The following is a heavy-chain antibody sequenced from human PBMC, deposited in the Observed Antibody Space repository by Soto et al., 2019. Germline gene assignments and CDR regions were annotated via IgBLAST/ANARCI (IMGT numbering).Heavy chain of an antibody. V-gene: IGHV6-1*01. D-gene: IGHD3-10*01. CDR2: TYYRSKWYN. J-gene: IGHJ6*02. CDR3: ARDRVGSSARGGYYCCGMDG. CDR1: GDSVSSNSAA. Sequence: SQTLSLTCAISGDSVSSNSAAWNWIRQSPSRGLEWLGRTYYRSKWYNDYAVSVKSRITINPDTSKNQFSLQLNCVTPEDTDVYYYARDRVGSSARGGYYCCGMDGWGQGTTVTVSS.